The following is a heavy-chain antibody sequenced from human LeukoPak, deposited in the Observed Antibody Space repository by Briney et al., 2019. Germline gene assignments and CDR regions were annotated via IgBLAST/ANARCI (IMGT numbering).Heavy chain of an antibody. D-gene: IGHD5-18*01. CDR1: GFTFSTYY. J-gene: IGHJ4*02. CDR3: ARDLGGYSYGSHFDY. V-gene: IGHV3-21*01. Sequence: GGSLRLSCAASGFTFSTYYMNWVRQAPGKGLEWVSSITTSSSYIYYADSVKGRFTISRDNAKNSLYLQMNSLRAEDTAVYYCARDLGGYSYGSHFDYWGQGTLVTVSS. CDR2: ITTSSSYI.